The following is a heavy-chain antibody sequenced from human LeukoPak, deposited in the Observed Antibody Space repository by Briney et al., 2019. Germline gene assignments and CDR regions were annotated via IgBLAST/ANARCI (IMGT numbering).Heavy chain of an antibody. V-gene: IGHV3-7*01. CDR2: IKQDGSEK. CDR1: GFTFSSYA. CDR3: ARNEV. Sequence: GGSLRLSCAASGFTFSSYAMSWVRQAPGKGLEWVANIKQDGSEKYYVDSVKGRFTISRDNAKNSLYLQMNSLRAEDTAVYYCARNEVWGQGTLVTVSS. J-gene: IGHJ4*02.